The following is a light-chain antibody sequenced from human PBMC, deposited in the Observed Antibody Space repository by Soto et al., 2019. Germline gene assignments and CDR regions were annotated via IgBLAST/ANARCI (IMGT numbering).Light chain of an antibody. CDR3: CSYAGTYTNYV. CDR2: DVT. CDR1: GSDVGGYDY. J-gene: IGLJ1*01. V-gene: IGLV2-11*01. Sequence: QSALTQPRSVSGSPGQSVTISCSGTGSDVGGYDYVSWYQQHPGKAPKLVIYDVTKRPSGVPDRFSGSKSGNTAPLTISGLQAEDEADYYCCSYAGTYTNYVFGTGTKVTVL.